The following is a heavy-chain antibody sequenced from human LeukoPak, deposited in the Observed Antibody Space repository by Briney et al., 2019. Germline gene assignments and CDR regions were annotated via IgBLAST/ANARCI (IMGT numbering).Heavy chain of an antibody. CDR3: AKGYNCAYEY. CDR2: IYSGGST. J-gene: IGHJ4*02. D-gene: IGHD5-18*01. CDR1: GFTVSSSY. Sequence: PGGSLRLSCAASGFTVSSSYMSWVRQAPGKGLEWVSLIYSGGSTYYAASVKGRFTISRDNSKSTLYLQMNSLRPEDTAVYYCAKGYNCAYEYWGQGTLVTVSS. V-gene: IGHV3-53*01.